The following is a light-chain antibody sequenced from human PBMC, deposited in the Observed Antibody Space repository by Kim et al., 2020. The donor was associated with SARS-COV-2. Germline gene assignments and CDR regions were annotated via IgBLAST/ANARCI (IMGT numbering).Light chain of an antibody. Sequence: EIVMTQSPATLSVSPGERATLSCRASQSVSHNLAWYQQKPGQAPRLLIHGASTSATGIPGRFSGSGSGTEFTLTISNLQSEDFAVYYCQHYNDWPSLTFGGGTKVDIK. CDR2: GAS. CDR3: QHYNDWPSLT. V-gene: IGKV3-15*01. CDR1: QSVSHN. J-gene: IGKJ4*01.